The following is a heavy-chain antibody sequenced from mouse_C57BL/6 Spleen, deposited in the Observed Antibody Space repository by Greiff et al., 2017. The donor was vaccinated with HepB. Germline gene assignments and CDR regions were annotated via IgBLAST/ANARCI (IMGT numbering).Heavy chain of an antibody. J-gene: IGHJ2*01. V-gene: IGHV1-9*01. CDR3: ARRGAYYYGSRGGY. CDR2: ILPGSGST. D-gene: IGHD1-1*01. Sequence: QVQLQQSGAELMKPGASVKLSCKATGYTFPGYWIEWVKQRPGHGLEWIGEILPGSGSTNYNEKFKGKATFTADTSSYTAYMQRSSLTTEDSAIYYGARRGAYYYGSRGGYWGQGTTLTVSS. CDR1: GYTFPGYW.